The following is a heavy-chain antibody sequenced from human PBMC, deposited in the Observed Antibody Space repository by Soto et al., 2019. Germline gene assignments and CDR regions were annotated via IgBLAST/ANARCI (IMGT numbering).Heavy chain of an antibody. Sequence: ASVKVSCKASGYTFTSYGISWVRQAPGQGLEWMGWISAYNGNTNYAQKLQGRVTMTTDTSTSTAYMELRSLRSDDTAVYYCARVPMVRALYYYYMDVWGKGTTVTVSS. J-gene: IGHJ6*03. CDR2: ISAYNGNT. V-gene: IGHV1-18*01. CDR3: ARVPMVRALYYYYMDV. D-gene: IGHD3-10*01. CDR1: GYTFTSYG.